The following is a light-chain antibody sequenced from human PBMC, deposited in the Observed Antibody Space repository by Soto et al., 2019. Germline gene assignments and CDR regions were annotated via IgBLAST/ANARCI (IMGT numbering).Light chain of an antibody. CDR2: GAS. CDR1: QSVSSN. Sequence: EIVMTQSPATLSVSPGERATLSCRASQSVSSNLAWYQQKPGQAPRLLIYGASTRATGIPARFSRSGSGTEFTLTISSLQYEDFAVYYCQQYNNWPPWTFGQGTKVEIK. V-gene: IGKV3-15*01. CDR3: QQYNNWPPWT. J-gene: IGKJ1*01.